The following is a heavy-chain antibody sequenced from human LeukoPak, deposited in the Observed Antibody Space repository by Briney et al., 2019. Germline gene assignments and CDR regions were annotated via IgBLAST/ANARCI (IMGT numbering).Heavy chain of an antibody. D-gene: IGHD5-18*01. J-gene: IGHJ4*02. CDR1: GFTFGSFA. CDR3: GKTTAGYSSGQKPAWPVDY. Sequence: GGSLRLSCEASGFTFGSFAMYWVRQAPAKGLERIAGIFGSGGSPHYADSVKGRFTISRDNFKNTVYLQINSLRAEDTAVYYCGKTTAGYSSGQKPAWPVDYWGQGTLVTGSS. CDR2: IFGSGGSP. V-gene: IGHV3-23*01.